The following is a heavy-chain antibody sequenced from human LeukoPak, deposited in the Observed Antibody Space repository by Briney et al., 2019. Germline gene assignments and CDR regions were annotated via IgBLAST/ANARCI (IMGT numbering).Heavy chain of an antibody. Sequence: PSETLSLTCTVSGGSISSYYWSWIRQPAGKGLEWIGSIYYSGSTYYNPSLKSRVTISVDTAKNQFSLKLSSVTAADTAVYYCASKITMVRGASLDVWGQGTTVTVSS. CDR2: IYYSGST. CDR1: GGSISSYY. CDR3: ASKITMVRGASLDV. J-gene: IGHJ6*02. V-gene: IGHV4-4*07. D-gene: IGHD3-10*01.